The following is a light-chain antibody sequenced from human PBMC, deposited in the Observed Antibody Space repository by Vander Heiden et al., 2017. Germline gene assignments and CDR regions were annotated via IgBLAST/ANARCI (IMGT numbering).Light chain of an antibody. CDR3: QHRSGWLPGT. CDR2: EAS. V-gene: IGKV3-11*01. Sequence: EIVLTQSPATLSLSPGEGATLSCRASQGVSSYLAWYQHKPGQAPRLLIYEASNRATGIPARFSGTGSGTDFTLTISSLEPEDFAVYYCQHRSGWLPGTFGQGTKVEIK. J-gene: IGKJ1*01. CDR1: QGVSSY.